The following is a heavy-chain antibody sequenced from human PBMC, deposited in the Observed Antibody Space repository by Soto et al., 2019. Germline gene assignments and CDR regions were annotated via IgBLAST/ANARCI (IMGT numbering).Heavy chain of an antibody. J-gene: IGHJ6*04. Sequence: PGGSLRLSCAASGFTFSDYYMSWIRQAPGKGLEWVSYISSSGSTIYYADSVKGRFTISRDNAKNSLYLQMNSLRAEDTAVYYCARATVSYYYYGMDVWGEGTTVTFSP. D-gene: IGHD4-17*01. CDR1: GFTFSDYY. CDR3: ARATVSYYYYGMDV. V-gene: IGHV3-11*01. CDR2: ISSSGSTI.